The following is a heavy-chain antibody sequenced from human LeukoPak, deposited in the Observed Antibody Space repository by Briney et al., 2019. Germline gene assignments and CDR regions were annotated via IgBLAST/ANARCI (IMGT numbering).Heavy chain of an antibody. D-gene: IGHD5-24*01. V-gene: IGHV1-69*05. Sequence: SVKVSCKASGGTFSSYAISWVRQAPGQGLEWMGRIIPMFGKAHYAQKFQGRVTITTDESTRTAYMELSSLSSEDTHVYYCARDGYNYAFDIWGQGTMVTVSS. J-gene: IGHJ3*02. CDR3: ARDGYNYAFDI. CDR2: IIPMFGKA. CDR1: GGTFSSYA.